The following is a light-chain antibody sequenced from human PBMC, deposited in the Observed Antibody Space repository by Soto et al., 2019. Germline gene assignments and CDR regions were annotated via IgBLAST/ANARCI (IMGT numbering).Light chain of an antibody. CDR3: QQLGT. V-gene: IGKV3-20*01. Sequence: EIVLTQSPGTLSLSPGERATLSCRASQSVSSNYLAWYQQKPGQAPRLLIYGASSRATGIPDRFSGSGSGTDLPLTISRLEPEDFAVYYCQQLGTFGQGTKVEI. J-gene: IGKJ1*01. CDR1: QSVSSNY. CDR2: GAS.